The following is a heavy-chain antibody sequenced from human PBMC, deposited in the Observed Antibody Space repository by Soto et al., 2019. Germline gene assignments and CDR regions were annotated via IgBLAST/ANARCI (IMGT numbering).Heavy chain of an antibody. D-gene: IGHD4-17*01. CDR3: ARDPDYGDYWGYFFDS. J-gene: IGHJ4*02. V-gene: IGHV1-2*02. CDR1: GDTFAAYY. Sequence: QVQLVQSGAEVKKPGASVKVSCKTSGDTFAAYYIHWIRQAPGQGLEWMGWINPTSGGTIYAQNFQDRVTMTRDTSISTAYMELRRLNSDDTAVYYCARDPDYGDYWGYFFDSWGQGTPVTVSS. CDR2: INPTSGGT.